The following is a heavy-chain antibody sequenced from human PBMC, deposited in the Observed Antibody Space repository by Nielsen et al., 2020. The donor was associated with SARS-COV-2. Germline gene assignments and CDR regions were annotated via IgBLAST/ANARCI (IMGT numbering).Heavy chain of an antibody. J-gene: IGHJ3*02. V-gene: IGHV4-34*08. CDR1: GFTFSDYY. CDR3: AGFGGGDLAFDI. CDR2: INHSGST. D-gene: IGHD2-21*02. Sequence: ESLKISCAASGFTFSDYYMSWIRQPPGKGLEWIGEINHSGSTNYNPSLKSRVTISVDTSKNQFSLKLSSVTAADTAVYYCAGFGGGDLAFDIWGQGTMVTVSS.